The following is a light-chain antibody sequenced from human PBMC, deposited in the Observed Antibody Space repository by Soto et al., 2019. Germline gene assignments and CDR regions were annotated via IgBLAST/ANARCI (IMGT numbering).Light chain of an antibody. V-gene: IGKV3-20*01. CDR2: GAS. CDR1: QSVSSTY. CDR3: QQYGSSPLYA. J-gene: IGKJ2*01. Sequence: EIVLTQSPGTLSLSPGERATLSCRTSQSVSSTYLAWYQQKPGQAPRLHIYGASTRATGIPDRFSGSRSGTDFTLTISRLEPEDFAVYYCQQYGSSPLYAFAQGTKVEIK.